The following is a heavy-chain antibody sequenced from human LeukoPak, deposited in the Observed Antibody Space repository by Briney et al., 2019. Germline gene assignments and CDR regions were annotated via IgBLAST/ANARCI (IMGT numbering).Heavy chain of an antibody. Sequence: GGSRRLSCAASGFTFSSYAMSWVRQAPGKGLEWVSAISGSGGSTYYADSVKGRFTISRDNSKNTLYLQMNSLRAEDTAVYYCAKYCSSTSCQDYWGQGTLVTVSS. CDR3: AKYCSSTSCQDY. CDR2: ISGSGGST. J-gene: IGHJ4*02. V-gene: IGHV3-23*01. D-gene: IGHD2-2*01. CDR1: GFTFSSYA.